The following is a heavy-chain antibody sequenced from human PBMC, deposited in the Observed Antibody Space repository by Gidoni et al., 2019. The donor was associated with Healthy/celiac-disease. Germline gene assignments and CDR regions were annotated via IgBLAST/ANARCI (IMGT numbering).Heavy chain of an antibody. Sequence: QVQLVVSGGGLVKPGGSMRLSCAASGFTFSDYYMSWLRQAPGTGLEWVSYISSSSSYTNYADSVKGRFTISRDNAKNSLYMQMNSLRAEDTAVYYCARVPVAVAGLGWYFDLWGRGTLVTVSS. V-gene: IGHV3-11*05. CDR3: ARVPVAVAGLGWYFDL. CDR2: ISSSSSYT. J-gene: IGHJ2*01. CDR1: GFTFSDYY. D-gene: IGHD6-19*01.